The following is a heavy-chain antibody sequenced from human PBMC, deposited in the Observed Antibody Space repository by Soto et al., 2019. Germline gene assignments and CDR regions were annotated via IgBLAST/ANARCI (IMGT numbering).Heavy chain of an antibody. J-gene: IGHJ4*02. CDR3: AKDTTPAQSGYFDY. Sequence: PGGSLRLSCAASGFTFDDYAMHWVRQAPGKGLEWVSGISWNSGSIGYADSVKGRFTISRDNAKNSLYLQMNSLRAEDTALYYCAKDTTPAQSGYFDYWGQGTLVTVSS. V-gene: IGHV3-9*01. D-gene: IGHD3-3*01. CDR2: ISWNSGSI. CDR1: GFTFDDYA.